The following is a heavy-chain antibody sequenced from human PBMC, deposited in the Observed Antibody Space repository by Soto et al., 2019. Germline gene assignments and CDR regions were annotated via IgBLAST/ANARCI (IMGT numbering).Heavy chain of an antibody. V-gene: IGHV4-31*03. Sequence: SETLSLTCTVSGGSISSGGYYWSWIRQHPGKGLEWIGYIYYSGSTYYNPSLKSRVTISVDTSKNQFSLKLSSVTAADTAVYYCAARKSDYSWFDPWGQGTLVTVSS. CDR3: AARKSDYSWFDP. J-gene: IGHJ5*02. CDR2: IYYSGST. CDR1: GGSISSGGYY.